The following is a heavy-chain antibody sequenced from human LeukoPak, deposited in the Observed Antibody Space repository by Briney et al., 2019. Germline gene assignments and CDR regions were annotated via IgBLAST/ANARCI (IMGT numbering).Heavy chain of an antibody. CDR2: ISYDGSNK. D-gene: IGHD6-13*01. J-gene: IGHJ3*02. CDR1: GFTFSSYA. Sequence: GGSLRLSCAASGFTFSSYAMHWVRQAPGKGLEWVAVISYDGSNKYYADSVKGRFTISRDNSKNTLYLQMNSLRAEDTAVYYCASGSFTEAFDIWGQGTMVTVSS. V-gene: IGHV3-30-3*01. CDR3: ASGSFTEAFDI.